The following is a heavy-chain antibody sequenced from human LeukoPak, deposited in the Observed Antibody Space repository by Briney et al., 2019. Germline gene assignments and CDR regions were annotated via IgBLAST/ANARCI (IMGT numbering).Heavy chain of an antibody. Sequence: PRASVKVSCKASGGTFSSYAISWVRQAPGQGLEWMGRIIPILGIANYAQKFQGRVTITADKSTSTAYMELSSLGSEDTAVYYCARSVGANDGWAAFYFDYWGQGTLVTVSS. CDR2: IIPILGIA. V-gene: IGHV1-69*04. CDR1: GGTFSSYA. J-gene: IGHJ4*02. CDR3: ARSVGANDGWAAFYFDY. D-gene: IGHD1-26*01.